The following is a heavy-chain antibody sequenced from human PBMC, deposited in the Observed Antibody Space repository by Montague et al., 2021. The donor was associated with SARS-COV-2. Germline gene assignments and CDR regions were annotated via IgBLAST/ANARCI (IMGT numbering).Heavy chain of an antibody. J-gene: IGHJ6*01. CDR3: ARLALSGWPGYYLYGLDV. V-gene: IGHV4-39*01. Sequence: SETLSLTCTVSGGAISKSTYKWGWIRQPPGKGLEFIANVSSSGRTHYNPSLQSRATLSVDTSKNEISLKVTSVTAADTSVYYCARLALSGWPGYYLYGLDVWGPGTMITVSS. CDR2: VSSSGRT. D-gene: IGHD6-19*01. CDR1: GGAISKSTYK.